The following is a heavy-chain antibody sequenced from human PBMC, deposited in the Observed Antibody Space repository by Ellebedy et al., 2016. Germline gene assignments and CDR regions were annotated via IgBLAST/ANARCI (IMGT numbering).Heavy chain of an antibody. CDR1: GFTFDDFA. CDR2: ISWSSASI. Sequence: SLKISCVASGFTFDDFAMHWVRQTPGKGLEWVSGISWSSASIDYADSVKGRFTISRDNAKKSLYLQMNSLRLEDTALYYCATSPRFSGSYYGHWGQGAQVTVSS. J-gene: IGHJ4*02. V-gene: IGHV3-9*01. D-gene: IGHD1-26*01. CDR3: ATSPRFSGSYYGH.